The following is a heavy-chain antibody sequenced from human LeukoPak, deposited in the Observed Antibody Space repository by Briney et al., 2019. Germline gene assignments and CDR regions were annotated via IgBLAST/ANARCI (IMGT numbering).Heavy chain of an antibody. Sequence: SETLSLTCAVYGGSFSGYYWSWIRQPPGKGLEWIGEINHSGSTHYNPSLKSRVTISVYASNNQFSLKLSSVTPADTAVSYCARGRRRTSITMIQTTAAGFDIWGQGTMVSVSS. CDR1: GGSFSGYY. V-gene: IGHV4-34*01. D-gene: IGHD3-22*01. CDR3: ARGRRRTSITMIQTTAAGFDI. CDR2: INHSGST. J-gene: IGHJ3*02.